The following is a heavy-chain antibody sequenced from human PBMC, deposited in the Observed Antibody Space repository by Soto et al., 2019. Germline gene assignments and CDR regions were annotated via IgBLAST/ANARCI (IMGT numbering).Heavy chain of an antibody. J-gene: IGHJ3*02. Sequence: PGGSLRLSFAASGFPFSSYVMAWGRQAPGKGLEWVSGISGGGSNTFYADSVKGRFTISRDNSKNTILLQMNSLGAEDTAVYYCAKDRGWLQVDAFDIWGQGTMVTISS. CDR2: ISGGGSNT. V-gene: IGHV3-23*01. CDR1: GFPFSSYV. D-gene: IGHD5-12*01. CDR3: AKDRGWLQVDAFDI.